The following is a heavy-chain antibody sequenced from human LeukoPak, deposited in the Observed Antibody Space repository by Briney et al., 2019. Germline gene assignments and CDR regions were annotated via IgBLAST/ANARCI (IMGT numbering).Heavy chain of an antibody. Sequence: ASVKVSCKASGYTFIGYYMHWVRRAPGQGLEWMGWINPNSGGTNSAQKFQGRVTMTRDTSISTAHMELSRLRSDDTAVYYCARGGYYDSSAYRVLDYWGQGTLVTVSS. CDR2: INPNSGGT. CDR3: ARGGYYDSSAYRVLDY. J-gene: IGHJ4*02. V-gene: IGHV1-2*02. CDR1: GYTFIGYY. D-gene: IGHD3-22*01.